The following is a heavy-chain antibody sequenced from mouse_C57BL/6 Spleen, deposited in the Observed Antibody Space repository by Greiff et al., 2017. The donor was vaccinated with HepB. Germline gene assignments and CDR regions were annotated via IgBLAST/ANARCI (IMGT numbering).Heavy chain of an antibody. CDR1: GYTFTSYW. J-gene: IGHJ1*03. D-gene: IGHD2-5*01. V-gene: IGHV1-69*01. CDR2: IDPSDSYT. CDR3: ARWSYSNYPWYFYV. Sequence: QVQLQQPGAELVMPGASVKLSCKASGYTFTSYWMHWVKQRPGQGLEWIGEIDPSDSYTNYNQKFKGKSTLTVDKSSSTAYMQLSSLTSEDSAVYYCARWSYSNYPWYFYVWGTGTTVTVSS.